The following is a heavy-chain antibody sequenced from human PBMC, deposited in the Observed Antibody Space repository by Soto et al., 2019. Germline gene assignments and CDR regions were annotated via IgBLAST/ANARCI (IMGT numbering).Heavy chain of an antibody. Sequence: SVKVSCKASGGTFSSYAISWVRQAPGQGLEWMGGIIPIFGTANYAQKFQGRVTITADESTSTAYMELSSLRSEDTAVYYCARAIRGVIRLDYYYYYGMDVWGQGTTVTVSS. CDR1: GGTFSSYA. CDR3: ARAIRGVIRLDYYYYYGMDV. D-gene: IGHD3-10*01. V-gene: IGHV1-69*13. J-gene: IGHJ6*02. CDR2: IIPIFGTA.